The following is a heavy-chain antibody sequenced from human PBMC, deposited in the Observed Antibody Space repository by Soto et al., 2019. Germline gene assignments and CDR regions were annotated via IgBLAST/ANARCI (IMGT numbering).Heavy chain of an antibody. V-gene: IGHV3-21*01. Sequence: EVHLVESGGGLVKPGGSLRLSCAVSGFTFSSCTMNWVRQAPGKGLEWVSSISPSTRHIYYADSGKGRFTISRDNAKNSLFLQMNSLRAEDTAVHYCSGCSGGACHQNYGMDVWGQWTTVTVSS. CDR2: ISPSTRHI. D-gene: IGHD2-15*01. CDR1: GFTFSSCT. J-gene: IGHJ6*02. CDR3: SGCSGGACHQNYGMDV.